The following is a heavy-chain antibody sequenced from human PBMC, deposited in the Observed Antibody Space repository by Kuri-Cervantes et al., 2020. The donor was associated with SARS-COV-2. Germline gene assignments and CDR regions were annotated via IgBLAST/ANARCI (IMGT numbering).Heavy chain of an antibody. D-gene: IGHD6-13*01. CDR1: GFSLSRYT. V-gene: IGHV3-21*01. Sequence: GESLKISCAASGFSLSRYTMNWVRQAPGKGLEWVSSISSSSSYIYYADSVKGRFTISRDNAKNSLYLQMNSLRAEDTAVYYCARDYRGFGDSSRDDYWGQGTLVTVSS. CDR2: ISSSSSYI. J-gene: IGHJ4*02. CDR3: ARDYRGFGDSSRDDY.